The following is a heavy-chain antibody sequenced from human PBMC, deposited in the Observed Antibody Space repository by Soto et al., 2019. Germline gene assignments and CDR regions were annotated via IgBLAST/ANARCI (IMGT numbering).Heavy chain of an antibody. CDR3: ARGGENYFSGMDV. Sequence: QVQLQESGPGLVKPSETLSLTCTVSGGPFISYYWSWIRQPPGKGLEWIGYIYYTGCTNYNPSLKSRVTISVDTSKNEFSFSLKLISVTAADTAVYYCARGGENYFSGMDVWGQGTTVTVSS. V-gene: IGHV4-59*01. CDR2: IYYTGCT. J-gene: IGHJ6*02. CDR1: GGPFISYY. D-gene: IGHD3-10*01.